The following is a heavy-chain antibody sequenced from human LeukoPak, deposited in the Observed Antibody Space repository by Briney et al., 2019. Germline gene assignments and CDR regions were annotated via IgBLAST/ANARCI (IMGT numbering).Heavy chain of an antibody. J-gene: IGHJ4*02. Sequence: SVKVSCKASGGTFSSYAISWVRQAPGQGLEWMGGIIPIFGTANYAQKFQGRVTITADESTSTAYMELSSLRSEDTAVYYCARDLPYPLLRFLGPHDYWGQGTLVTVSS. CDR1: GGTFSSYA. CDR2: IIPIFGTA. CDR3: ARDLPYPLLRFLGPHDY. D-gene: IGHD3-3*01. V-gene: IGHV1-69*13.